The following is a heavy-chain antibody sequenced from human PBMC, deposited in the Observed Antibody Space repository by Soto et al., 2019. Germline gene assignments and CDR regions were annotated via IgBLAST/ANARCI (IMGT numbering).Heavy chain of an antibody. Sequence: SETLSVTCTVSGGSISSYCWSWIRQPPGKGLEWIGYIYYSGSTNYNPSLKSRVTISVDTSKNQFSLKLSSVTAADTAVYYCARDGEYSSTRAYYYGMDVWGQGTTVTVSS. D-gene: IGHD6-6*01. J-gene: IGHJ6*02. V-gene: IGHV4-59*01. CDR2: IYYSGST. CDR3: ARDGEYSSTRAYYYGMDV. CDR1: GGSISSYC.